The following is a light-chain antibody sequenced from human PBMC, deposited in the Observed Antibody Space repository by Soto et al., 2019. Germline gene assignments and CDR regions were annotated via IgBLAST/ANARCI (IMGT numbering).Light chain of an antibody. CDR1: INDVGVYNY. CDR3: SSFTGPSTVYV. Sequence: QSALTQPASGSGSPGQSITISCTGTINDVGVYNYVSWYQQHPGKAPKLMIYEVNNRPSGVSNRFSGSKSGNTASLPISGLQADDDAYYYSSSFTGPSTVYVFGTGTKLTVL. CDR2: EVN. J-gene: IGLJ1*01. V-gene: IGLV2-14*01.